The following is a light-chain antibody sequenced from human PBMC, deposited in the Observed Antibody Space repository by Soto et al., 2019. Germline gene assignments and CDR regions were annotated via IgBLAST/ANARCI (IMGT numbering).Light chain of an antibody. CDR1: QTLSNSF. CDR3: QHRSNWLA. J-gene: IGKJ4*01. Sequence: EMTLYQSPATLSLSPGERATISCRASQTLSNSFIAWYQQKPGQAPRLLIYDTSSRATGVPDRYSASGSGTDFTLTISRPEPEDFAVYYCQHRSNWLAFGGGTKVDI. V-gene: IGKV3D-20*02. CDR2: DTS.